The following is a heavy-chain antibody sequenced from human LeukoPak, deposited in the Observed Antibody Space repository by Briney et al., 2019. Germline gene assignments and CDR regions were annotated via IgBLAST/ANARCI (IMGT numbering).Heavy chain of an antibody. V-gene: IGHV4-61*02. CDR3: AREEGITSMRSFDY. CDR1: GGSISSGGYY. Sequence: SQTLSLTCTVSGGSISSGGYYWSWIRQHPGKGLEWIGRIYTSGSTNYSPSLKSRVTMSVDTSKNQFSLKLTSVTAADTAVYYCAREEGITSMRSFDYWGQGTLVTVSS. D-gene: IGHD3-10*01. J-gene: IGHJ4*02. CDR2: IYTSGST.